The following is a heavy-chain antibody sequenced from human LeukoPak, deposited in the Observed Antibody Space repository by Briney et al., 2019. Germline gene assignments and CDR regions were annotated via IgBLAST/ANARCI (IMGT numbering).Heavy chain of an antibody. CDR1: GYSITSGYY. V-gene: IGHV4-38-2*01. J-gene: IGHJ3*02. Sequence: SETLSLTCAVSGYSITSGYYWGWIRQPPGKGLEWIGSIYHSGSTYYNPSLKSRVTISVDTSKNQFSLKLSSVTAADTAVYYCAMQWLVRDAFDIWGQGTMVTVSS. CDR3: AMQWLVRDAFDI. CDR2: IYHSGST. D-gene: IGHD6-19*01.